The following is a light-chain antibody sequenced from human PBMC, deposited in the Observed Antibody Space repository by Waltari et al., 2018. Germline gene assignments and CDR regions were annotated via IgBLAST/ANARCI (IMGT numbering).Light chain of an antibody. V-gene: IGKV3-11*01. Sequence: EIVLTQSPATLSLSPGERATLSCRASQSLNTYLAWYQQKPGQAPRLLIYDASNRATGIPARFSGSGSGTDFTLTISSLESEDFAVYYCQQRSNWPLTFGGGTKVEVK. CDR3: QQRSNWPLT. CDR1: QSLNTY. J-gene: IGKJ4*01. CDR2: DAS.